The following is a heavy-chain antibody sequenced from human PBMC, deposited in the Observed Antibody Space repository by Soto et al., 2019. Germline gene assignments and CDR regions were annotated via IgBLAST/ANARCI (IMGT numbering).Heavy chain of an antibody. J-gene: IGHJ4*02. D-gene: IGHD3-10*01. V-gene: IGHV4-34*01. Sequence: ETLSLTCAVYGGSFSGYYWSWIRQPPGKGLEWIGEINHSGSTNYNPSLKSRVTISIDTSKNQFSLKLSSVTAADTAVYYCATQKRGYYGSGSYSYFDYWGQGTLVTVSS. CDR3: ATQKRGYYGSGSYSYFDY. CDR1: GGSFSGYY. CDR2: INHSGST.